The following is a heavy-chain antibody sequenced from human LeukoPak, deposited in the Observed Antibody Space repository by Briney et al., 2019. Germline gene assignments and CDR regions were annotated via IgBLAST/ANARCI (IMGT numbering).Heavy chain of an antibody. V-gene: IGHV5-51*01. CDR3: ARPPQGSSGSLGFDY. CDR2: IYPADSDP. CDR1: GYTFTNYW. D-gene: IGHD6-19*01. Sequence: GESLKISCKGSGYTFTNYWIGWVRQMPGKGLEWMGIIYPADSDPRYSPSFQGQVTISADKSISTAYLQWSSLKASDTAMYYCARPPQGSSGSLGFDYWGQGTLVTVSS. J-gene: IGHJ4*02.